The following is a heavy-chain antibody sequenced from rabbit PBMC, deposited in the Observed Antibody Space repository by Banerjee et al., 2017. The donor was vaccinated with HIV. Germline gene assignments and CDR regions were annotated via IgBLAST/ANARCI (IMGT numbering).Heavy chain of an antibody. Sequence: QSLEESGGDLVKPGASLTLTCTASGFSFSSYWMCWVRQAPGKGLEWIACINPGTFTRYASWAKGRFTISKTSSTTVTLQMTSLTAADTATYFCARDRLAGYFFDLWGPGTLVTVS. CDR3: ARDRLAGYFFDL. CDR1: GFSFSSYW. D-gene: IGHD4-1*01. CDR2: INPGTFT. J-gene: IGHJ4*01. V-gene: IGHV1S40*01.